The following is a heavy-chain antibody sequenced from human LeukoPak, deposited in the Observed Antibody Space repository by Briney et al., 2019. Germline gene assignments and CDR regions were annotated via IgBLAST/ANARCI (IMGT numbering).Heavy chain of an antibody. V-gene: IGHV4-61*09. Sequence: SQTLSLTCSVFVGSISTGNYYYSWIRQSAGKGMEWIGNIYMSGSTRYNPSLMSRVAMPVDTSKNQFSLKISSATAADTAVYYCARDWGIAAATPYYFDHWGQGIQVTVSS. CDR2: IYMSGST. CDR1: VGSISTGNYY. D-gene: IGHD6-13*01. J-gene: IGHJ4*02. CDR3: ARDWGIAAATPYYFDH.